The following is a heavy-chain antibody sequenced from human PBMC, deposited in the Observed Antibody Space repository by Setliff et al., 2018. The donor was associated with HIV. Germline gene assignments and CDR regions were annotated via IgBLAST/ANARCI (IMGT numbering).Heavy chain of an antibody. CDR1: GGSFSSYG. Sequence: SVKVSCKASGGSFSSYGLSWVRQAPGQGLEWMGGIMPIFGTANYAQKFQGRVTIIADASTNTVNMELSSLRSEDTAVYYCARDATRGGDFDFWGQGTLVTVS. D-gene: IGHD3-10*01. J-gene: IGHJ4*02. CDR3: ARDATRGGDFDF. V-gene: IGHV1-69*13. CDR2: IMPIFGTA.